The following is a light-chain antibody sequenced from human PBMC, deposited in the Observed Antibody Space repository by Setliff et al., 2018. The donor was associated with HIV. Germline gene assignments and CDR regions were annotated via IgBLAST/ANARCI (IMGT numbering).Light chain of an antibody. V-gene: IGLV1-44*01. Sequence: QSVLTQPPSASATPGQRVTISCSGSSSNIGRNTVTWYQQLPGTTPKLLIYRNNQRPSGVPDRFSGSRSATSASLAISSLQSEDEADYYCAAWDDSMNGVIFGGGTK. J-gene: IGLJ2*01. CDR2: RNN. CDR1: SSNIGRNT. CDR3: AAWDDSMNGVI.